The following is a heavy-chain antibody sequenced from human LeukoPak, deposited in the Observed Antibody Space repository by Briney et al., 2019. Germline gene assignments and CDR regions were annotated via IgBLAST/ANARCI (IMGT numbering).Heavy chain of an antibody. D-gene: IGHD5-18*01. Sequence: SETLSLTCAVYGGSFSGYYWSWIRQPPGKGLEWIGEINHSGSTYYNPALKSRVTISVDRSKNQFSLKLSSVTAADTAVYYCARGIQLWFFDYWGQGTLVTVSS. J-gene: IGHJ4*02. V-gene: IGHV4-34*01. CDR1: GGSFSGYY. CDR3: ARGIQLWFFDY. CDR2: INHSGST.